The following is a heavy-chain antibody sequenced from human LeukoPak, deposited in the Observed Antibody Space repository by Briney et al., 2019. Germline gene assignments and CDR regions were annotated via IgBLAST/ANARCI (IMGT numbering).Heavy chain of an antibody. J-gene: IGHJ3*02. Sequence: PGRSLRLSCAASGFPFSSFGTHWVRQAPGKGLEWVAVTSYDGGNKYYADSVKGRFTISRDNSKNTLYLQMNSLRAEYTAVYYCAKDYGANNYDAFDIWGQGTMVAVSS. V-gene: IGHV3-30*18. CDR1: GFPFSSFG. CDR2: TSYDGGNK. D-gene: IGHD4-23*01. CDR3: AKDYGANNYDAFDI.